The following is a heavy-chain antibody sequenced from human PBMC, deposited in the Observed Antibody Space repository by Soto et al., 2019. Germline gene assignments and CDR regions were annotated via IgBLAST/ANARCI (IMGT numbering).Heavy chain of an antibody. V-gene: IGHV3-15*07. CDR1: GFTFSNAW. J-gene: IGHJ6*02. CDR2: IKSKTDGGTT. D-gene: IGHD3-9*01. CDR3: TTTSYYDILTGHGMDV. Sequence: EVQLVESGGGLVKPGGSLRLSCAASGFTFSNAWMNWVRQAPGKGLEWVGRIKSKTDGGTTDYAAPVKGRFTISRDDSKNTLYLQMNSLKTEDTDVYYCTTTSYYDILTGHGMDVWGQGTTVTVSS.